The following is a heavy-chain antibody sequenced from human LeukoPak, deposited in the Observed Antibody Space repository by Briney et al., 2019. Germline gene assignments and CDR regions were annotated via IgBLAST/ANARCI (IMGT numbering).Heavy chain of an antibody. Sequence: PGGSLRLSRAASGFTFSSYGMHWVRQAPGKGLEWVSAISGSGGDIYYTEFVKGRFSISRDNSKNTVYLQMNSLRAEDTAVYYCAKGGYSDYVWGSNRYFDYWGQGTLVTVSS. V-gene: IGHV3-23*01. D-gene: IGHD3-16*02. CDR3: AKGGYSDYVWGSNRYFDY. J-gene: IGHJ4*02. CDR1: GFTFSSYG. CDR2: ISGSGGDI.